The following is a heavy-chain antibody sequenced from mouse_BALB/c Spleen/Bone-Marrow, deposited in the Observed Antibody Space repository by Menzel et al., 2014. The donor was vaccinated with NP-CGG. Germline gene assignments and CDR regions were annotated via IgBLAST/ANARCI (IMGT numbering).Heavy chain of an antibody. V-gene: IGHV5-12-2*01. Sequence: EVQLQQSGGGLVQPGGSLKLSCAASGLTFSGYTMSWVRQTPEKRLEWVAFITNGGGNTYYPDTVKGRFTISRDNAKNTLYLQMSSLKSEDTAIYYCTTLTGTSYWGQGTLVTVSA. CDR1: GLTFSGYT. J-gene: IGHJ3*01. CDR2: ITNGGGNT. CDR3: TTLTGTSY. D-gene: IGHD4-1*01.